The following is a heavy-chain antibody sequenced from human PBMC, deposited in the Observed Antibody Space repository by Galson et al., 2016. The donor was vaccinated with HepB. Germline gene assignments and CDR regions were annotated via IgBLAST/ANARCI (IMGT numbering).Heavy chain of an antibody. J-gene: IGHJ3*02. CDR1: GGSITTTDW. D-gene: IGHD2-15*01. CDR2: VYHDGST. V-gene: IGHV4-4*02. CDR3: ARDCTGGTCKPAGYDVFDI. Sequence: ETLSLTCDVSGGSITTTDWWSWVRQSPGKGLEWIGEVYHDGSTFYNPSVGVRVTLPVDKAKNQLSLNLRSVTAADTAVYYCARDCTGGTCKPAGYDVFDIWGQGTVVTVSS.